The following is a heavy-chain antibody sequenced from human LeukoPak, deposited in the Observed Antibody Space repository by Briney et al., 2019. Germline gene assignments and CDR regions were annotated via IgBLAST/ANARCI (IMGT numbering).Heavy chain of an antibody. V-gene: IGHV4-59*01. CDR1: GGSFSGYY. D-gene: IGHD6-13*01. J-gene: IGHJ4*02. Sequence: SETLSLTCAVYGGSFSGYYWSWIRQPPGEGLEWIGYVSSNEGTNYNPSLKSRVTILVDTSKNQFSLKLSSVTAADTAVYYCARDSWVAAAGTKYWGQGTLVTVSS. CDR3: ARDSWVAAAGTKY. CDR2: VSSNEGT.